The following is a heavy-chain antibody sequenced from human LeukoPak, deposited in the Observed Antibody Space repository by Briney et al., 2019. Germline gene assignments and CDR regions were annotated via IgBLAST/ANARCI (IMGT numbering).Heavy chain of an antibody. D-gene: IGHD3-22*01. V-gene: IGHV4-59*01. CDR1: GGSTSSYY. J-gene: IGHJ4*02. CDR3: ARGDYDSSGSYFDY. Sequence: SETLSLTCTVSGGSTSSYYWSWIRQPPGKGLEWIGYIYYSGSTDYNPSLKSRVTISVDTSKNQFSLKLSSVTAADTAVYYCARGDYDSSGSYFDYWGQGTLVTVSS. CDR2: IYYSGST.